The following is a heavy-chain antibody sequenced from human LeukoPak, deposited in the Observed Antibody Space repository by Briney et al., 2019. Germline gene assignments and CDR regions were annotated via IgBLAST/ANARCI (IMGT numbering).Heavy chain of an antibody. D-gene: IGHD1-26*01. CDR2: MNPNSGNT. CDR1: GYTFTSYD. Sequence: GASVKVPCKASGYTFTSYDINWVRQATGQGLEWMGWMNPNSGNTGYAQKFQGRVTMTRNTSISTAYMELSSLRSEDTAVYYCARVLVGRRGFDPWGQGTLVNVSS. J-gene: IGHJ5*02. CDR3: ARVLVGRRGFDP. V-gene: IGHV1-8*01.